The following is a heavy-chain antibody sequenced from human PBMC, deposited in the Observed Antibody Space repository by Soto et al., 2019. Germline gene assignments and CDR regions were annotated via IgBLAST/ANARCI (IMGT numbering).Heavy chain of an antibody. CDR1: GDSISGYY. Sequence: QVQLQESGPGLVKPSETLSLTCTVSGDSISGYYWNWIRQPPGKGLEWIGYIHSSGITDYNPSLTSRVTMSVGTSKSQFSLNLNSVTAADTAVYFCARDAGGYFDYWGQGTLVTVSS. CDR3: ARDAGGYFDY. V-gene: IGHV4-59*01. CDR2: IHSSGIT. J-gene: IGHJ4*02. D-gene: IGHD6-13*01.